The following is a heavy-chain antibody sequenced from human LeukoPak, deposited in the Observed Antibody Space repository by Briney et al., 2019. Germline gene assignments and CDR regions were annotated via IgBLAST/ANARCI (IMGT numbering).Heavy chain of an antibody. Sequence: GGSLRLSCAASGIRVNSNYMSWVRQAPGKGLEWVSVIYSGGSTSYADSVKGRFTISRDNSKNTMYLQMNSLRAEDTAVYYCARITSTYSDYWGQGTLVTVSS. CDR3: ARITSTYSDY. CDR2: IYSGGST. J-gene: IGHJ4*02. D-gene: IGHD3-10*01. CDR1: GIRVNSNY. V-gene: IGHV3-53*01.